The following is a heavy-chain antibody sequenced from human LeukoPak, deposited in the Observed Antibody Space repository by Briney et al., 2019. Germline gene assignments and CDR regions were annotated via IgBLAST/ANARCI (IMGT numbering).Heavy chain of an antibody. CDR2: LDPEDGEM. CDR3: ARDWGNWFDP. J-gene: IGHJ5*02. CDR1: GSTLTGLS. D-gene: IGHD3-16*01. V-gene: IGHV1-24*01. Sequence: GASVKVSCKVSGSTLTGLSIHWVRQAPGKGLEWMGGLDPEDGEMLYSQRFQGRVTMTEDTSTDTAYMELSSLRSEDTAVYYCARDWGNWFDPWGQGTLVTVSS.